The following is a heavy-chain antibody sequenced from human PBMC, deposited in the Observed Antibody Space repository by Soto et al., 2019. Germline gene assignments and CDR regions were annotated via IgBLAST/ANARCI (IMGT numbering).Heavy chain of an antibody. D-gene: IGHD3-22*01. CDR2: ISPDGKNT. CDR3: VRGASSGYYRIDY. J-gene: IGHJ4*02. CDR1: GFTFSSYW. V-gene: IGHV3-74*01. Sequence: DVHLVESGGDVVHPGGSLRLSCAASGFTFSSYWMHWVRQVPGKGLVWVSRISPDGKNTNYADSVKGRFTISRDNAKNTVFLQMNSLRVEDMAVYYCVRGASSGYYRIDYWGQGALVTVSS.